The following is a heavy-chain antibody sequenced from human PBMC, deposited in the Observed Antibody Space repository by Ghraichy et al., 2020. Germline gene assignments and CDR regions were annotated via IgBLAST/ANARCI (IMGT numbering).Heavy chain of an antibody. Sequence: GGSLRLSCAASGFTFSSYSMNWVRQAPGKGLEWVSSISSSSSYIYYADSVKGRFTISRDNAKNSLYLQMNSLRAEDTAVYYCARVREYCSGGSCHGMDVCGRGSADTVAS. CDR1: GFTFSSYS. J-gene: IGHJ6*01. CDR2: ISSSSSYI. CDR3: ARVREYCSGGSCHGMDV. D-gene: IGHD2-15*01. V-gene: IGHV3-21*01.